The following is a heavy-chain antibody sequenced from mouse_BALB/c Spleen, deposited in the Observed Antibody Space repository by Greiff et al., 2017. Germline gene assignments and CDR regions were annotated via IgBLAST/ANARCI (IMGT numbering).Heavy chain of an antibody. CDR2: IWSGGST. J-gene: IGHJ2*01. V-gene: IGHV2-2*02. Sequence: QVQLKESGPGLVQPSQSLSITCTVSGFSLTSYGVHWVRQSPGKGLEWLGVIWSGGSTDYNAAFISRLSISKDNSKSQVFFKMNSLQANDTAIYYCARDWDGGAYYFDYWGQGTTLTVSS. CDR1: GFSLTSYG. CDR3: ARDWDGGAYYFDY. D-gene: IGHD4-1*01.